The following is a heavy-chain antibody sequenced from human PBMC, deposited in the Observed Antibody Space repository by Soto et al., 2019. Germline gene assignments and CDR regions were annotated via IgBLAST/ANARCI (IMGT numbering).Heavy chain of an antibody. CDR2: INPSGGST. D-gene: IGHD5-12*01. CDR1: GYTFTSYY. Sequence: ASVKVSCKASGYTFTSYYMHWVRQAPGQRLEWMGIINPSGGSTSYAQKFQGRVTMTRDTSTSTVYMELSSLRSEDTAVYYCARDLVPGYSGYDGGGQIQYWGQGTLVTVSS. J-gene: IGHJ4*02. V-gene: IGHV1-46*01. CDR3: ARDLVPGYSGYDGGGQIQY.